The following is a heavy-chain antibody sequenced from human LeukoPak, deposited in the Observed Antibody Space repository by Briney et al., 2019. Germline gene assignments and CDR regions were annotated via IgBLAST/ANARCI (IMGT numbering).Heavy chain of an antibody. J-gene: IGHJ6*03. CDR3: AREQRSGYYPSYYYYYMDV. CDR1: GGTFSSYA. Sequence: SVKVSCKASGGTFSSYAISWVRQAPGQGLEWMGGIIPIFGTANYAQKFQGRVTITADESTSTAYMELSSLRSEDTAVYYCAREQRSGYYPSYYYYYMDVWGKGTTVTVSS. V-gene: IGHV1-69*13. D-gene: IGHD3-3*01. CDR2: IIPIFGTA.